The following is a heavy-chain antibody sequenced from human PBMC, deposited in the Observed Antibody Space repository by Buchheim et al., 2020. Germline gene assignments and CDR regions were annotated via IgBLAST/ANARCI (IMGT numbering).Heavy chain of an antibody. CDR2: IGSSGYSI. J-gene: IGHJ4*02. D-gene: IGHD1-14*01. CDR1: GFPFSSHE. Sequence: EVQLVESGGGLVQPGGSLRLSCTASGFPFSSHEMNWVRQAPGKGPEWVSYIGSSGYSIYYADSVKGRFTISRDNARNSLYLQVNSLRAEDTAVYYCARGPLLDYWGQGTL. CDR3: ARGPLLDY. V-gene: IGHV3-48*03.